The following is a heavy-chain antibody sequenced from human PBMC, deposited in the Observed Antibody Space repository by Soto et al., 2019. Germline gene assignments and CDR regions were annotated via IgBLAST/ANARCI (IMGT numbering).Heavy chain of an antibody. V-gene: IGHV4-39*01. Sequence: LSLTCTVSGGSISSSSYYWGWIRQPPGKGLEWIGSIYYSGSTYYNPSLKSRVTISVDTSKNQFSLKLSSVTAADTAVYYCATLGAARPFDYWGQGTLVTVSS. D-gene: IGHD6-6*01. J-gene: IGHJ4*02. CDR1: GGSISSSSYY. CDR2: IYYSGST. CDR3: ATLGAARPFDY.